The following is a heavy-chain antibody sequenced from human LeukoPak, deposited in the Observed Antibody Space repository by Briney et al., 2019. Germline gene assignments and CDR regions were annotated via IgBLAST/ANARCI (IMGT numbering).Heavy chain of an antibody. V-gene: IGHV4-39*01. J-gene: IGHJ4*02. Sequence: PSETLSLTCSVSGGSFRSSSYYWGWIRQPPGKGLEWIGNIYYRGNTYYSPSLKSRVTISVDASRNQFSLKLGSVTAADTGVYYCARDNGDYGSDYWGQGTLVTVSS. D-gene: IGHD4-17*01. CDR1: GGSFRSSSYY. CDR3: ARDNGDYGSDY. CDR2: IYYRGNT.